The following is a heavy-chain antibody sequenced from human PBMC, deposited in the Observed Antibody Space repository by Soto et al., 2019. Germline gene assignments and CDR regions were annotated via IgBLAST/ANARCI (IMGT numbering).Heavy chain of an antibody. D-gene: IGHD6-13*01. Sequence: ASMKVSCKASGYTFTSYGIHWVRQAPGQRLEWMGGISAANGDTKYSPKFQGRVTITRDTSASTAYLELSSLRSEDTAVYYCVRRHVSATGIDWFDPWGQGTLVTVSS. CDR1: GYTFTSYG. J-gene: IGHJ5*02. CDR2: ISAANGDT. V-gene: IGHV1-3*01. CDR3: VRRHVSATGIDWFDP.